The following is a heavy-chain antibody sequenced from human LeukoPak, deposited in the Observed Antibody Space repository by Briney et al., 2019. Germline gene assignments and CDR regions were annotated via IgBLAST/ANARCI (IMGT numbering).Heavy chain of an antibody. V-gene: IGHV4-59*08. CDR2: VSYSGTT. CDR1: GGSISNSY. CDR3: ARLGYYDILTGYQHDAFDI. J-gene: IGHJ3*02. D-gene: IGHD3-9*01. Sequence: SETLSLTCTVSGGSISNSYWSWIRRPPGRGLEWIGDVSYSGTTHDNPSLKSRVIMSVDTSKNHFSLQLSSVTAADTAVYFCARLGYYDILTGYQHDAFDIWGLGTAVTVSS.